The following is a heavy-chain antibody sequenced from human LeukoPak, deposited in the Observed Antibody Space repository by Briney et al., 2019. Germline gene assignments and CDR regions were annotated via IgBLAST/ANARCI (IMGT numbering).Heavy chain of an antibody. J-gene: IGHJ4*02. V-gene: IGHV3-74*01. Sequence: GGSLILSCEASGFSFSRHWMHWIRQPPAKGLVCVARISHGASYRSHVGSVEGRLTISRDNVSKILYLHMNDVRGEDTAVYYCASFGISGTSGYWGQGTLVTVSS. CDR1: GFSFSRHW. CDR3: ASFGISGTSGY. D-gene: IGHD2-21*01. CDR2: ISHGASYR.